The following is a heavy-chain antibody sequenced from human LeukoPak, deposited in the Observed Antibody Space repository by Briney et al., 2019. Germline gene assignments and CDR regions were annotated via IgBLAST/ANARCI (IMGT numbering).Heavy chain of an antibody. Sequence: PGGSLRLSCAASGFAVSSNYISWVRQAPGKGLEWVSIIYSDGSTFHADSVKGRFTMSRDNSKNTLDLQMNSLRAEDTAVYFCARDRHRYRGINGDGDAFDIWGQGTMVTVPS. CDR2: IYSDGST. CDR1: GFAVSSNY. CDR3: ARDRHRYRGINGDGDAFDI. J-gene: IGHJ3*02. V-gene: IGHV3-53*01. D-gene: IGHD5-12*01.